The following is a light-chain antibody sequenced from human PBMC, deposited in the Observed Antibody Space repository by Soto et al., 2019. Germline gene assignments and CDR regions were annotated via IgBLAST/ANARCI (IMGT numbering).Light chain of an antibody. CDR1: SSDVGGYDY. CDR2: EVS. J-gene: IGLJ1*01. V-gene: IGLV2-14*01. Sequence: QSALTQPASVSGSPGQSITISCTGTSSDVGGYDYVSWYQLHPGKAPKLMVFEVSNRPSGVSYRFSGSKSGNTASLTISGLQAEDEAVYFCSSYSISTAYLFGTGTKSPS. CDR3: SSYSISTAYL.